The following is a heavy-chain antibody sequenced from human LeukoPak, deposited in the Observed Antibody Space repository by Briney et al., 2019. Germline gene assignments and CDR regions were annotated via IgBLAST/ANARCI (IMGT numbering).Heavy chain of an antibody. V-gene: IGHV3-21*01. CDR3: ARGGSYGDYAGD. CDR1: GLTFSSYS. J-gene: IGHJ4*02. Sequence: GGSLRLSCAASGLTFSSYSMNWVRQAPGKGLEWVSSISSSSSYIYYADSVKGRFTISRDNAKNSLYLQMNSLRAEDTAVYYCARGGSYGDYAGDWGQGTLVTVSS. D-gene: IGHD4-17*01. CDR2: ISSSSSYI.